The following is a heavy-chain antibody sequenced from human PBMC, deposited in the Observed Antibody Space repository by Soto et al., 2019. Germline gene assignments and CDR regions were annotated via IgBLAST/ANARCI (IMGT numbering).Heavy chain of an antibody. CDR2: IYHSGST. J-gene: IGHJ4*02. Sequence: SETLSLTCAVSGGSISSGGYSWSWIRQPPGKGLEWIGYIYHSGSTYYNPSLKSRVTILIDTSKNQFSLKLTSVTAADTAVYYCARDKITGLFDYLGQGTLVT. V-gene: IGHV4-30-2*01. CDR3: ARDKITGLFDY. D-gene: IGHD2-8*02. CDR1: GGSISSGGYS.